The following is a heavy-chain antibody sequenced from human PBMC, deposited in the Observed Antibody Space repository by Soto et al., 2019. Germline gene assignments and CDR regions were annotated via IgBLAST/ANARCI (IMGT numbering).Heavy chain of an antibody. D-gene: IGHD5-12*01. CDR3: AKDKSLGVSGYDWVLDY. Sequence: EVQLVESGGGLVQPGRSLRLSCAASGFTFDDYAMHWVRQAPGKGLEWVSGISWNSGSIGYADSVKGRFTISRDNAKNSLYLQMNSLRAEDTALYYCAKDKSLGVSGYDWVLDYWGQGTLVTVSS. CDR1: GFTFDDYA. V-gene: IGHV3-9*01. CDR2: ISWNSGSI. J-gene: IGHJ4*02.